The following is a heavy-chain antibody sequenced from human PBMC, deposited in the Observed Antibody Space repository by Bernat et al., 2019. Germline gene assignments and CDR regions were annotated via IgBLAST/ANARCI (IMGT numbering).Heavy chain of an antibody. V-gene: IGHV3-33*01. Sequence: QVQLVESGGGVVQPGRYLRLSCAASGFTFSSYDMHWVRQAPGKGLEWVAVIWYDGSNKYYADSVKGRFTISRDNSKNTLYLQMNSLRAEDTAVYYCAREVAPYYFDYWGQGTLVTVSS. D-gene: IGHD2-15*01. CDR2: IWYDGSNK. J-gene: IGHJ4*02. CDR1: GFTFSSYD. CDR3: AREVAPYYFDY.